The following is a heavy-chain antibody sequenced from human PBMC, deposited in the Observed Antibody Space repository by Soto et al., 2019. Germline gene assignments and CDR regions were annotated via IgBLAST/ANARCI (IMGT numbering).Heavy chain of an antibody. CDR3: AKGAEGYVVSSLDY. CDR1: GFPFSDNP. V-gene: IGHV3-23*01. D-gene: IGHD5-12*01. J-gene: IGHJ4*02. CDR2: ITSSGSST. Sequence: EVQLLESGGGFVQPGGSLRLPCEASGFPFSDNPLTWVRQPPGKGLEWVSAITSSGSSTYYAESVKGRFTISRDNSKSTLYLQMNSLRAEDTATYYCAKGAEGYVVSSLDYWGQGTLVTVSS.